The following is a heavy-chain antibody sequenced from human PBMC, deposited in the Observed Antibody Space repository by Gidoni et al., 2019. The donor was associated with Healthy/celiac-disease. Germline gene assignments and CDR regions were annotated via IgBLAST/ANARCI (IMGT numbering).Heavy chain of an antibody. V-gene: IGHV3-53*01. CDR1: GFTVSSNY. D-gene: IGHD3-22*01. CDR2: IYSGGST. Sequence: EVQLVESGGGLIQPGGSLRLSCAASGFTVSSNYMRGVRQAPGKGLEWVLVIYSGGSTYYADSVKGRFTISRDNSKNTLYLQMNSLRAEDTAVYYCARWDSSGYGFFDYWGQGTLVTVSA. CDR3: ARWDSSGYGFFDY. J-gene: IGHJ4*02.